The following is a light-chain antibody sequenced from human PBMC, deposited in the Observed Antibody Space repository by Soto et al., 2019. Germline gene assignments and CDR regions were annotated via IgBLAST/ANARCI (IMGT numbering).Light chain of an antibody. CDR2: GAS. CDR3: QQYGSSPQT. Sequence: EIVMTQSPATLSVSPGERATLSCRASQSVGSNLAWYQQKPGQAPRLLIYGASTRATGIPARFSGSGSGTEFTLTISRLEPEDFAVYYCQQYGSSPQTFGQGTKVDIK. CDR1: QSVGSN. V-gene: IGKV3-15*01. J-gene: IGKJ1*01.